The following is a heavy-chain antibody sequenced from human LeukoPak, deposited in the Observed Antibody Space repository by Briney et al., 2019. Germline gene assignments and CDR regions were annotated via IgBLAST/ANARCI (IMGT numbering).Heavy chain of an antibody. CDR2: IFYSGNT. V-gene: IGHV4-39*01. Sequence: KPSETLSLTCTVSGGSISSSSHYWGWIRQPPGKGLEWIGIIFYSGNTYYTPSLKSRLTISIDTSKNQFSLNLSSVTAADTAVYYCVRMSSGYSDSWGQGTLVTASS. CDR3: VRMSSGYSDS. CDR1: GGSISSSSHY. J-gene: IGHJ4*02. D-gene: IGHD3-22*01.